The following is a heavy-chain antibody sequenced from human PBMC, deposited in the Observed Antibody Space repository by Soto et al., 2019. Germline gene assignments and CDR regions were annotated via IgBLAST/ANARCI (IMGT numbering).Heavy chain of an antibody. Sequence: GGSLRLSCAASGFTFDDYGMSWVRQAPGKGLEWVSGINWNGGSTGYADSVKGRFTISRDNAKNSLYLQMNSLRAEDTALYYCAKTYYDFWSGPGENNWFDPWGQGTLVTVSS. J-gene: IGHJ5*02. D-gene: IGHD3-3*01. CDR1: GFTFDDYG. CDR2: INWNGGST. V-gene: IGHV3-20*04. CDR3: AKTYYDFWSGPGENNWFDP.